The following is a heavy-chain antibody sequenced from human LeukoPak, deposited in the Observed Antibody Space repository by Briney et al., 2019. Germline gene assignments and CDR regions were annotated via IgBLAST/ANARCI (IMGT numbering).Heavy chain of an antibody. D-gene: IGHD3-22*01. V-gene: IGHV4-38-2*01. CDR3: PSRHDDSRGYDAYNWFDP. CDR1: GYSINIGHY. CDR2: VYPSGNS. Sequence: SDTLSLTCAVSGYSINIGHYWGWIRQAPGKGLEWIGSVYPSGNSYYNPSLKSRATISVDTSKNHFSLKLSSVTAGDTAVYYCPSRHDDSRGYDAYNWFDPWGQGTLVTVSS. J-gene: IGHJ5*02.